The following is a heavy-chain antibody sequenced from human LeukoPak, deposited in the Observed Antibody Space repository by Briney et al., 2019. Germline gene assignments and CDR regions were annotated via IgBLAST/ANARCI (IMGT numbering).Heavy chain of an antibody. D-gene: IGHD3-10*01. CDR2: VFYSGSI. V-gene: IGHV4-59*08. Sequence: PSETLSLTCTVSGGSISSYYWSWIRQPPRRGLEWIGYVFYSGSISYNPSLKSRVTISIDASKNQFSLKLSSVTAADTAVYYCARLTSGTHPNFDYWGQGTLVTVSS. J-gene: IGHJ4*02. CDR3: ARLTSGTHPNFDY. CDR1: GGSISSYY.